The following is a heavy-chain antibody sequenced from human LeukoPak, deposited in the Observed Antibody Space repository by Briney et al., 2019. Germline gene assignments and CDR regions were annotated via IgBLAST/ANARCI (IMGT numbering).Heavy chain of an antibody. CDR3: ARADSSSWYSLFDY. V-gene: IGHV3-66*01. CDR1: GFTVSSNY. D-gene: IGHD6-13*01. CDR2: IYSGGST. J-gene: IGHJ4*02. Sequence: GGSLRLSCAASGFTVSSNYMSWVRQAPGKGLEWVSVIYSGGSTYYADSVKGRFTISRDNARNSLYLQMNSLRAEDTAVYYCARADSSSWYSLFDYWGQGTLVTVSS.